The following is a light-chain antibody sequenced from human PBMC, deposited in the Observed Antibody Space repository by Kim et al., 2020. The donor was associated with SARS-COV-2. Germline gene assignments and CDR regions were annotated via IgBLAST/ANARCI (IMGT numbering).Light chain of an antibody. Sequence: LRSRHSGTAIARHKQRPEKGPRYLVNVNSEGSHNKGDGIPDRFSGSSSGAKRYLTISSLQSEDEADYYCQTWGTGIRVFGGGTQLTVL. CDR1: SRHSGTA. CDR3: QTWGTGIRV. V-gene: IGLV4-69*01. J-gene: IGLJ3*02. CDR2: VNSEGSH.